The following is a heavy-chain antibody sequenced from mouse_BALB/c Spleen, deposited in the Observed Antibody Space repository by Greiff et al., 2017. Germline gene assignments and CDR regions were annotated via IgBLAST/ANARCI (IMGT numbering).Heavy chain of an antibody. Sequence: VQLQQSGPELVKPGASVKMSCKASGYTFTSYVMHWVKQKPGQGLEWIGYINPYNDGTKYNEKFKGKATLTSDKSSSTAYMELSSLTSEDSAVYYCARGRDIYEYYAMDYWGQGTSVTVSS. J-gene: IGHJ4*01. CDR1: GYTFTSYV. CDR2: INPYNDGT. V-gene: IGHV1-14*01. D-gene: IGHD2-3*01. CDR3: ARGRDIYEYYAMDY.